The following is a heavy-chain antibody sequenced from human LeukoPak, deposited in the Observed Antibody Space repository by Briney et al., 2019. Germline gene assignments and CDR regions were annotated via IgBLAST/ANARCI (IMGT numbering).Heavy chain of an antibody. CDR3: ARRMTTVTAYFDY. CDR1: GFSFSSYA. Sequence: GGSLRLSCVASGFSFSSYAMTWVRQAPGKGLEWVSAISGGGDYIYYGDSVKGRFTTSRDNSKRTLYLQMSNLRAEDTAVYYCARRMTTVTAYFDYWGQGTLVTVSS. CDR2: ISGGGDYI. V-gene: IGHV3-23*01. J-gene: IGHJ4*02. D-gene: IGHD4-11*01.